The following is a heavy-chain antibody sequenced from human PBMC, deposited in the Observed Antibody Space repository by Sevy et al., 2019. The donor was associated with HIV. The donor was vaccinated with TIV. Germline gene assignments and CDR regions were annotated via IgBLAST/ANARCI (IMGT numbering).Heavy chain of an antibody. Sequence: SETLSLTCTVSGGPISSYHWSWIRQPPGKGLEYIGYIHYSGNTNYNPSLKSRVTISVDTSKNQFSLKLSSVTAADTAIYYCARAPPVRSGDDSLNWFDPWGQGTLVTVSS. D-gene: IGHD5-12*01. CDR1: GGPISSYH. V-gene: IGHV4-59*01. J-gene: IGHJ5*02. CDR2: IHYSGNT. CDR3: ARAPPVRSGDDSLNWFDP.